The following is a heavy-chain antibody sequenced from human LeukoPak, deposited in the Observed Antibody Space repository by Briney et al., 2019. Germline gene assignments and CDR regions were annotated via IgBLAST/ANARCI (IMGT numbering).Heavy chain of an antibody. V-gene: IGHV3-21*01. J-gene: IGHJ4*02. D-gene: IGHD1-26*01. CDR3: ARETEFSGSFFVDY. CDR2: ISSSSSYI. CDR1: GFTFSSYS. Sequence: PGGSLRLSCAASGFTFSSYSMNWVRQAPGKGLEWVSSISSSSSYIYYADSVKGRFTISRDNAKNSLYLQMNSLRAEDTALYYCARETEFSGSFFVDYWGQGTLVTVSS.